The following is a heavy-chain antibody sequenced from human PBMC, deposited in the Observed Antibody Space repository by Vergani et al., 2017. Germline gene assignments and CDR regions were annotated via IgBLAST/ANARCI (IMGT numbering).Heavy chain of an antibody. D-gene: IGHD1-26*01. Sequence: EVQLLESGGGLVQPGGSLRLSCTVSGLTLSSYAMSWVRQAPGRGLEWVSSISDRDTSTYYADSVKGRFTSSRYNSKNTLDLQMNSLSAEDTALYYCAVVYSGGAWVAYWGQGTLVTVSS. CDR1: GLTLSSYA. J-gene: IGHJ4*02. CDR2: ISDRDTST. V-gene: IGHV3-23*01. CDR3: AVVYSGGAWVAY.